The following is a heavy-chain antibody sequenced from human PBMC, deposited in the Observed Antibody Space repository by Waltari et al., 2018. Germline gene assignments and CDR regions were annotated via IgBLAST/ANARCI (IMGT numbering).Heavy chain of an antibody. CDR2: IKQDGSER. V-gene: IGHV3-7*01. CDR3: ASVWEGGY. CDR1: GFSFSNYW. D-gene: IGHD1-26*01. Sequence: EVQLVESGGGLVQPGESLRLSCVASGFSFSNYWMTWVRQAPGKGLEGVATIKQDGSERYYIDSVKGRFTISRDNAKHSLHLQMDSLRVEDTAMYYCASVWEGGYWGQGTLVTVSS. J-gene: IGHJ4*02.